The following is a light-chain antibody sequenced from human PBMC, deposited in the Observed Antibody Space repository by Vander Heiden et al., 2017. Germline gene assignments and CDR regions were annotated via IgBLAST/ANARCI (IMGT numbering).Light chain of an antibody. CDR3: QQYYNIPRT. J-gene: IGKJ1*01. CDR1: QSVLSSSNNKNY. Sequence: DIVMTQSPDPLAVALGERATINCKSSQSVLSSSNNKNYLTWFQQKPGQPPKLLIDWASTRESGVPDRFSGSGSGTDFTLTISSLQAEDVAVYYCQQYYNIPRTFGQGTKVEIK. V-gene: IGKV4-1*01. CDR2: WAS.